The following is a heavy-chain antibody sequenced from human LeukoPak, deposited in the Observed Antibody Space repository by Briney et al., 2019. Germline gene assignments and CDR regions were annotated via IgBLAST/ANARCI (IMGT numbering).Heavy chain of an antibody. V-gene: IGHV3-23*01. Sequence: GGSLRLSCAASGFTFSSYPMGGVPQAPGKGREWVSGISGSGTSTYYADSVRGRLTISRDNSKNTLYLQMNSLRAEDTAVYYCAKARVVITTPDYWGQGTLVTVSS. D-gene: IGHD3-22*01. CDR1: GFTFSSYP. CDR3: AKARVVITTPDY. CDR2: ISGSGTST. J-gene: IGHJ4*02.